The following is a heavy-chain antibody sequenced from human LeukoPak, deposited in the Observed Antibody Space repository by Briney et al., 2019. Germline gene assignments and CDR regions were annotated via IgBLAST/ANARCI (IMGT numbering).Heavy chain of an antibody. CDR3: ARDRYCSSTSCADGAFDT. Sequence: SVKVSCKASGGTFSSYTISWVRQAPGQGLEWMGRIIPILGIANYAQKFQGRVTITADKSTSTAYMELSSLRSEDTAVYYCARDRYCSSTSCADGAFDTWGQGTMVTVSS. V-gene: IGHV1-69*04. J-gene: IGHJ3*02. D-gene: IGHD2-2*01. CDR2: IIPILGIA. CDR1: GGTFSSYT.